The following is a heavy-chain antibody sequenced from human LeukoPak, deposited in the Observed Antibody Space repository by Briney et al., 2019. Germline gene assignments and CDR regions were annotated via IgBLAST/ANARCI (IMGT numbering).Heavy chain of an antibody. V-gene: IGHV4-61*01. D-gene: IGHD3-22*01. Sequence: PSETLSLTCTVSGGSVSSNSYYWSWIRQPPGKGLEWIGFISYSGSTDYNPSLKSRVTISVDTSKGQFSLNLTSVTAADTAVYYCARHYYDSSGYFYQDYWGQGTLVTVSS. J-gene: IGHJ4*02. CDR1: GGSVSSNSYY. CDR2: ISYSGST. CDR3: ARHYYDSSGYFYQDY.